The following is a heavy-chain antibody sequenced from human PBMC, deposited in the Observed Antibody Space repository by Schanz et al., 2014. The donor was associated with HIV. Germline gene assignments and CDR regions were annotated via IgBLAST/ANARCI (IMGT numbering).Heavy chain of an antibody. J-gene: IGHJ4*02. V-gene: IGHV3-23*01. D-gene: IGHD2-2*01. CDR3: AASERPVVAAPT. Sequence: EVQLLESGGGLVQPGGSLRLSCAASGFTFSNYAMTWVRQAPGKGLEWVSLISGTIGSTYYADSVKGRFTISRDNSMNTLYLRMNSLRAEDTAVYYCAASERPVVAAPTWGQGTLVTVSS. CDR1: GFTFSNYA. CDR2: ISGTIGST.